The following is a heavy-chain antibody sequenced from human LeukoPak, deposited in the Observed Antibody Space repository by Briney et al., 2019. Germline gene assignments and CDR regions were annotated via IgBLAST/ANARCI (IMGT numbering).Heavy chain of an antibody. CDR2: IYYSGST. CDR3: ARGVDFWSGYYIWFDP. V-gene: IGHV4-39*07. CDR1: GGSISRSSYY. D-gene: IGHD3-3*01. Sequence: SETLSLTCTVSGGSISRSSYYWGWIRQPPGKGLEWIGSIYYSGSTYYNPSLKSRVTISVDTSKNQFSLKLSSVTAADTAVYYCARGVDFWSGYYIWFDPWGQGTLVTVSS. J-gene: IGHJ5*02.